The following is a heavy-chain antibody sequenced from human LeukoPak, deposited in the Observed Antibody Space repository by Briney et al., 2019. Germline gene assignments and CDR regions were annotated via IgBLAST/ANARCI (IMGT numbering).Heavy chain of an antibody. CDR3: ARRRGSSSYGDNWFDP. CDR1: GYSFTSYW. D-gene: IGHD6-6*01. CDR2: IYPGDSDT. J-gene: IGHJ5*02. Sequence: GESLQISCKGSGYSFTSYWIGWVRQMPGKGLEWMGIIYPGDSDTRYSPSFQGQVTISADKSISTAYLQWSSLKASDTAMYYCARRRGSSSYGDNWFDPWGQGTLVTVSS. V-gene: IGHV5-51*01.